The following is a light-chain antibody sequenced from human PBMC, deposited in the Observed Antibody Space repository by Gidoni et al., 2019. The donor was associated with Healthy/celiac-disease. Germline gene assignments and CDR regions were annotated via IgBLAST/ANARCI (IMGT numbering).Light chain of an antibody. Sequence: EIVLTQSPGTLSLSPGERATLSCRASQSVSSSYLAWYQQKPGQAPRLLISGASSRATGIPDSFSGSGSGTDFTLTISRLEAEDFAVYYCQQYGSSPPYTFGQXTKLEIK. CDR2: GAS. CDR1: QSVSSSY. V-gene: IGKV3-20*01. J-gene: IGKJ2*01. CDR3: QQYGSSPPYT.